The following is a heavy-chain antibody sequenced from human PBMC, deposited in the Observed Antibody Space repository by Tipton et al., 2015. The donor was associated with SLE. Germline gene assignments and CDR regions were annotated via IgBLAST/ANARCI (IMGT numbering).Heavy chain of an antibody. CDR2: IYYSGST. J-gene: IGHJ6*02. V-gene: IGHV4-31*03. D-gene: IGHD6-13*01. Sequence: TLSLTCTVSGGSISSSSYYWGWIRQPPGKGLEWIGYIYYSGSTYYNPSLKSRVTISVDTSKNQFSLKLSSVTAADTAVYYCASGYGPSSYGMDVWGQGTTVTVSS. CDR3: ASGYGPSSYGMDV. CDR1: GGSISSSSYY.